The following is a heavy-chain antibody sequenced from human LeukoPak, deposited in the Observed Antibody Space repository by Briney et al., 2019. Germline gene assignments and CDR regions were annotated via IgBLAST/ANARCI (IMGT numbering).Heavy chain of an antibody. J-gene: IGHJ4*02. Sequence: SETLSLTCSVSGGSITSYYWSWIRQPPGKGLEWIGHVSDGGRTNYSPSLRSRVSISVDTSKNQFSLKLNSVTAADTAVYFCARLVRCSSTSCYRGFYFDYWGQGTLVTVSS. V-gene: IGHV4-59*01. CDR1: GGSITSYY. CDR2: VSDGGRT. CDR3: ARLVRCSSTSCYRGFYFDY. D-gene: IGHD2-2*01.